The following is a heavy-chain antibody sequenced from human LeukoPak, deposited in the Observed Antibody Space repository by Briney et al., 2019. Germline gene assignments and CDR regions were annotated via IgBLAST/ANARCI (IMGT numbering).Heavy chain of an antibody. D-gene: IGHD1-26*01. CDR3: ARDPEVGATLFDY. Sequence: ASVKVSCKASGYTFTGYYMHWVRQAPGQGLEWMGWINPNSGGANYAQKFQGRVTMTRDTSISTAYMELSRLRSDDTAVYYCARDPEVGATLFDYWGQGTLVTVSS. CDR2: INPNSGGA. V-gene: IGHV1-2*02. CDR1: GYTFTGYY. J-gene: IGHJ4*02.